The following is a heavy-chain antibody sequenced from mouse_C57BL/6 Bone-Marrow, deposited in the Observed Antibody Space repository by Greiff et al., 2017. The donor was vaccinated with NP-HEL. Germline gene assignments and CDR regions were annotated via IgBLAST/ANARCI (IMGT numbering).Heavy chain of an antibody. D-gene: IGHD1-1*01. CDR1: GYTFTSYG. J-gene: IGHJ3*01. CDR3: AREEITTVVESWFAY. Sequence: QVQLQQSGAELARPGASVKLSCKASGYTFTSYGISWVKQRTGQGLEWIGEIYPRSGNTYYNEKFKGKATLTADKSSSTAYMELRSLTSEDSAFYFCAREEITTVVESWFAYWGQGTLVTVSA. CDR2: IYPRSGNT. V-gene: IGHV1-81*01.